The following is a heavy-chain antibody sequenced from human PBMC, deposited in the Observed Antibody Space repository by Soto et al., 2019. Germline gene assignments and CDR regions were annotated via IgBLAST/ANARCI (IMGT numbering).Heavy chain of an antibody. CDR3: ARVNTTLVDHFDC. J-gene: IGHJ4*02. V-gene: IGHV3-53*01. CDR1: GFSVSGSS. CDR2: MHRGGST. D-gene: IGHD5-18*01. Sequence: GSLRLSCVVSGFSVSGSSIFWVRQATGKGLEWVSLMHRGGSTDNADSVKGRFTTSRDESKNTLYLHMNGLRVEDTAVYYCARVNTTLVDHFDCWGQGTLVTVSS.